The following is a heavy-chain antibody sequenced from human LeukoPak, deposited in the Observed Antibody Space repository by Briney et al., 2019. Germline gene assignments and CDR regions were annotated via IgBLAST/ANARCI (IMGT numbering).Heavy chain of an antibody. CDR2: IYYSGST. Sequence: SQTLSLTCTVSGGSISSGGYYWSWIRQHPGKGMEWIGYIYYSGSTYYNPSLKSRVTISVDTSKNQFSLKLSSVTAADTAVYYCAREAPTDDAFDIWGQGTMVTVSS. CDR1: GGSISSGGYY. D-gene: IGHD4-17*01. V-gene: IGHV4-31*03. CDR3: AREAPTDDAFDI. J-gene: IGHJ3*02.